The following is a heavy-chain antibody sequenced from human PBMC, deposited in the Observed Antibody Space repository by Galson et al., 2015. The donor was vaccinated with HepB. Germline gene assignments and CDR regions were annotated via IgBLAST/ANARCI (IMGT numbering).Heavy chain of an antibody. Sequence: SLRLSCAASGFTFSSYSMNWVRQAPGKGLEWVSYISSSSSTIYYADSVKGRFTISRDNAKNSLYLQMNSLRDEDTAVYYCTRGYSYGLSRCDYWGQGTLVTVSS. CDR2: ISSSSSTI. CDR3: TRGYSYGLSRCDY. CDR1: GFTFSSYS. D-gene: IGHD5-18*01. V-gene: IGHV3-48*02. J-gene: IGHJ4*02.